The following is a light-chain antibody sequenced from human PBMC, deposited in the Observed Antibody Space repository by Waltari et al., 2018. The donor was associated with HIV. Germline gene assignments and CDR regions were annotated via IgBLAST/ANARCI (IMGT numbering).Light chain of an antibody. CDR1: SSNIGNNA. CDR3: AAWDDSLNGVV. Sequence: QSVLTQPPSVSGAPRQRVTISCSGGSSNIGNNAVNWYQQLPGKAPKLLIYFDDLLPSGVSARFSGSKSGTSASLAISGLQSEDEADYYGAAWDDSLNGVVFGGGTKVTVL. V-gene: IGLV1-36*01. J-gene: IGLJ2*01. CDR2: FDD.